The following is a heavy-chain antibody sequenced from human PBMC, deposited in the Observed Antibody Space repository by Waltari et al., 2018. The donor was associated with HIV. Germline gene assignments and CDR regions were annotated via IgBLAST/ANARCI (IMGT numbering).Heavy chain of an antibody. J-gene: IGHJ2*01. CDR2: IEGDGSVK. Sequence: QVVESGGALVQPGGSLRLSCVASGFTFSDFWMNWVRQARGKGGGWLGKIEGDGSVKNYVGSGEVRFSSFRDNAKRSVYLEMHGLTVEDTATYYCTGGHYSVWGRGTLVTVSS. D-gene: IGHD4-4*01. CDR3: TGGHYSV. CDR1: GFTFSDFW. V-gene: IGHV3-7*01.